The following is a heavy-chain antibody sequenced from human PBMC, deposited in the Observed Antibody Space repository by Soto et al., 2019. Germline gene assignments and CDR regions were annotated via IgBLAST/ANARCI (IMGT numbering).Heavy chain of an antibody. V-gene: IGHV3-9*01. Sequence: EVQLVESGGGLVQPGRSLRLSCAASGFTFDDYGMHWVRRVPGKGLEWVSSISWNSNIIGYADSVKGRFTISRDNAKNSLYLQMNSLRPEDTALYYCAKGGPDGFCSGGRCYFEYWVQGTLVTVSS. CDR3: AKGGPDGFCSGGRCYFEY. CDR2: ISWNSNII. D-gene: IGHD2-15*01. J-gene: IGHJ4*02. CDR1: GFTFDDYG.